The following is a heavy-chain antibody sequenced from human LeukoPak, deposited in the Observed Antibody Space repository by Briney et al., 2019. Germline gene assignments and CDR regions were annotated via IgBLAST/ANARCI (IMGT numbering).Heavy chain of an antibody. V-gene: IGHV1-46*01. CDR2: INPSGGST. CDR1: GYTFTSYG. CDR3: ARDPVTIFGVNYYMDV. Sequence: ASVKVSCKASGYTFTSYGISWVRQAPGQGLEWMGIINPSGGSTSYAQKFQGRVTMTRDTSTSTVYMELSSLRSEDTAVYYCARDPVTIFGVNYYMDVWGKGTTVTVSS. D-gene: IGHD3-3*01. J-gene: IGHJ6*03.